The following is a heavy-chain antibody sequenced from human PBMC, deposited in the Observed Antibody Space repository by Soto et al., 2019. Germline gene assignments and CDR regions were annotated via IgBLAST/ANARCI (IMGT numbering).Heavy chain of an antibody. J-gene: IGHJ6*02. V-gene: IGHV3-33*01. D-gene: IGHD6-19*01. Sequence: QVQLVESGGGVVQPGRSLRLSCAASGFTFSSYGMHWVRQAPGKGLEWVAVIWYDGSNKYYADSVKGRFTISRDNSKNTLYLQMNSLRADDTAVYYCARDGVVAVAGYYYYGMDVWGQGTTVTVSS. CDR3: ARDGVVAVAGYYYYGMDV. CDR1: GFTFSSYG. CDR2: IWYDGSNK.